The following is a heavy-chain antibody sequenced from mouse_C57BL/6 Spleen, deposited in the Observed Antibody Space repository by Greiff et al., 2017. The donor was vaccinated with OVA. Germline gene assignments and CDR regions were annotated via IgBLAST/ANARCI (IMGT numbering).Heavy chain of an antibody. J-gene: IGHJ3*01. Sequence: QVQLQQSGAELVRPGTSVKVSCKASGYAFTNYLIEWVKQRPGQGLEWIGEINPGSGGTNYNEKFKGKATLTADKSSSTAYMQLSSLTSEDSAVYFCARSDGYESWFAYWGQGTLVTVSA. CDR2: INPGSGGT. CDR3: ARSDGYESWFAY. V-gene: IGHV1-54*01. D-gene: IGHD2-2*01. CDR1: GYAFTNYL.